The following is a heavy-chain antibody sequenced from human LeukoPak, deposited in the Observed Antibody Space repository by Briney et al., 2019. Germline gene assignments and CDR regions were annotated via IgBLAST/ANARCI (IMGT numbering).Heavy chain of an antibody. CDR3: SMKLGTYYFDY. D-gene: IGHD7-27*01. CDR1: GYTFTTYG. V-gene: IGHV1-18*01. J-gene: IGHJ4*02. Sequence: ASVKVSCKASGYTFTTYGISWVRQAPGQGVEWVGWISPYNGNTKYAQKFPGRVTMTTDTSTSTAYMELRSLRSDDTAVYYCSMKLGTYYFDYWGQGTLVTVSS. CDR2: ISPYNGNT.